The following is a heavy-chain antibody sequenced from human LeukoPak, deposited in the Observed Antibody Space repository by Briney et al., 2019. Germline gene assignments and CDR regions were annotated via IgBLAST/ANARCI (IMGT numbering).Heavy chain of an antibody. D-gene: IGHD3-10*01. CDR2: ISYDGSNK. J-gene: IGHJ4*02. CDR3: AEGRTWFGDYYFDY. V-gene: IGHV3-30*04. Sequence: PGGSLRLSCAASGFTFSSYAMHWVRQAPGKGLEWVAVISYDGSNKYYADSVKGRFTISRDNSKNTLYLQMNSLRAEDTAVYYCAEGRTWFGDYYFDYWGQGTLVTVSS. CDR1: GFTFSSYA.